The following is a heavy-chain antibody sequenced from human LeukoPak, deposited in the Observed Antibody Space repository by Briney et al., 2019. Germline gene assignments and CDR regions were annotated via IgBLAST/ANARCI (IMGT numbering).Heavy chain of an antibody. CDR3: ARGSYYYMDV. V-gene: IGHV3-30*02. CDR2: IRSDGSNK. CDR1: GFTFSNYS. J-gene: IGHJ6*03. Sequence: GGSLRLSCAASGFTFSNYSMNWVRQAPGKGLEWMAFIRSDGSNKYYADSVKGRFTISRDNAKNSLYLQMNSLRAEDTAVYYCARGSYYYMDVWGKGTTVTISS.